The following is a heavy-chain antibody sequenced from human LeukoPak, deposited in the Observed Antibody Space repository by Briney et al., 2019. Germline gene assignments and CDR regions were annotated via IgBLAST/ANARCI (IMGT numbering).Heavy chain of an antibody. J-gene: IGHJ4*02. Sequence: PGGSLRLSCAASGFTFSSYSMNWVRQAPGKGLEWIGEINHSGSTNYNPSLKSRVTISVDTSKNQFSLKLSSVTAADTAVYYCARGRGSSWYTPFDYWGQGTLVTVSS. CDR1: GFTFSSYS. V-gene: IGHV4-34*01. CDR2: INHSGST. D-gene: IGHD6-13*01. CDR3: ARGRGSSWYTPFDY.